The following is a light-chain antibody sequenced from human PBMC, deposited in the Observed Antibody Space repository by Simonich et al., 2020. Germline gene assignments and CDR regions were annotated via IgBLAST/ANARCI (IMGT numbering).Light chain of an antibody. CDR2: DAS. CDR3: QQFNSYRIT. Sequence: DIQMTQSPSTLSASVGDRVTITCRASQSISSWLAWYQQKPGKAPKLLIYDASSLESGVPSRFSGSGSGTDFTLTISSRQPEDFATYYCQQFNSYRITFGQGTRLEIK. J-gene: IGKJ5*01. V-gene: IGKV1-5*01. CDR1: QSISSW.